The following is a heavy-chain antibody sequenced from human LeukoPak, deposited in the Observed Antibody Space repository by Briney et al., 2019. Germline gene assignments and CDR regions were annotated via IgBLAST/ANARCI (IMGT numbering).Heavy chain of an antibody. J-gene: IGHJ4*02. CDR1: GGSISSYY. CDR3: ARDGSSGWYGAIDY. CDR2: IYTSGST. D-gene: IGHD6-19*01. Sequence: KPSETLSLTCTVSGGSISSYYWSWIRQPAGKGLVWIGRIYTSGSTNYSPSLKSRVTISVDKSKNQFSLKLSSVTAADTAVYYCARDGSSGWYGAIDYWGQGTLVTVSS. V-gene: IGHV4-4*07.